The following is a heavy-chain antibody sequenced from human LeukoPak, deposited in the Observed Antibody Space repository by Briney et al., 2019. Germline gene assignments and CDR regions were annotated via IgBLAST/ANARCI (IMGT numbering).Heavy chain of an antibody. CDR1: GYTLTDLS. CDR2: FDLEDGET. J-gene: IGHJ6*03. CDR3: ATDGSGSYYASNYYYYMDV. V-gene: IGHV1-24*01. Sequence: ASVKVSCKVSGYTLTDLSMHWVRQAPGKGLEWMGGFDLEDGETIYAQKFEGRVTMSEDTSTDTAYMELSSLRSEDTAVYYCATDGSGSYYASNYYYYMDVWGKGTTVTVSS. D-gene: IGHD1-26*01.